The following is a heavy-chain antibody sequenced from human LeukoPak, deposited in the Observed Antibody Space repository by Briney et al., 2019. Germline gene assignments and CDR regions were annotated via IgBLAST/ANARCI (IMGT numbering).Heavy chain of an antibody. Sequence: ASVKVSCKASGYTFTGYDINWVRQAPGQGLEWMGRIKPMSGTTNYAHKLQDRVTITADTSTGTAYLDLSSLRSEDTAVYYCARSIVVVVSNPNYWYFDLWGRGTPVIVSS. CDR2: IKPMSGTT. D-gene: IGHD2-15*01. CDR1: GYTFTGYD. J-gene: IGHJ2*01. CDR3: ARSIVVVVSNPNYWYFDL. V-gene: IGHV1-69*06.